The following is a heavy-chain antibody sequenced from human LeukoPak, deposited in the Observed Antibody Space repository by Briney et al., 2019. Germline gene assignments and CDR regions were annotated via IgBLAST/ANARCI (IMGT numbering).Heavy chain of an antibody. V-gene: IGHV3-15*01. CDR2: IKSKTDGGTT. CDR3: TTVALLWFGEPVDY. Sequence: GGSLRLSCAASGFTFSNAWMSWVRQAPGKGLEWVGRIKSKTDGGTTDYAAPVKGRFTISRDDSKNTLYLQMNSLKTEDTAVYYCTTVALLWFGEPVDYWGQGTLVTVSS. D-gene: IGHD3-10*01. J-gene: IGHJ4*02. CDR1: GFTFSNAW.